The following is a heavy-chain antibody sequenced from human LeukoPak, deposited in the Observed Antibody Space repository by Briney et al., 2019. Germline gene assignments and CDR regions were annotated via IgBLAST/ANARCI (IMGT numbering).Heavy chain of an antibody. D-gene: IGHD2-2*01. Sequence: ASVTVSCKASGYTFTSYGISWVRQAPGQGLEWMGWISAYNGNTNYAQKLQGRVTMTTDTSTSTAYMELRSLRSDDTAVYYCARDEGGYCSSTSCLGNWFDPWGQGTLVTVSS. V-gene: IGHV1-18*01. CDR1: GYTFTSYG. CDR3: ARDEGGYCSSTSCLGNWFDP. J-gene: IGHJ5*02. CDR2: ISAYNGNT.